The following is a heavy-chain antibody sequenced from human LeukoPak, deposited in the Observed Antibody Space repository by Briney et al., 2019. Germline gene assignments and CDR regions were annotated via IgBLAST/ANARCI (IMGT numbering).Heavy chain of an antibody. CDR1: GFTVSSNY. D-gene: IGHD2/OR15-2a*01. V-gene: IGHV3-66*01. CDR3: VSFYETY. CDR2: IYSGGST. J-gene: IGHJ4*02. Sequence: PGGSLRLSCAASGFTVSSNYMNWVRQAPGKGLEWVSVIYSGGSTYYADSVKGRFTISKDNAKNTVYLQMNSLRAEDTAVYYCVSFYETYWGRGTLVTVSS.